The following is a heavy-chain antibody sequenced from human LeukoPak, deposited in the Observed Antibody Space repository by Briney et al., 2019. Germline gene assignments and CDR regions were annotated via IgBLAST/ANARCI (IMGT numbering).Heavy chain of an antibody. J-gene: IGHJ4*02. V-gene: IGHV4-38-2*02. Sequence: ASETLSLTCTVSGYFISSGYYWGWIRQPPGKGLQWIGSIHHSGSTYYNPSLKSRVTISVDTSKNQFSLKLSSVTAADTAVYYCARTSSSGLVGGYYFDYWGQGTLVTVSS. D-gene: IGHD6-19*01. CDR2: IHHSGST. CDR3: ARTSSSGLVGGYYFDY. CDR1: GYFISSGYY.